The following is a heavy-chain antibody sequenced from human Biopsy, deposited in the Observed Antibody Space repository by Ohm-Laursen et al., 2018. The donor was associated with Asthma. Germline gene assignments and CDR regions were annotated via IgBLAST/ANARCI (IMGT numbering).Heavy chain of an antibody. Sequence: ASVKVSCNASGYTFIHFAIHWVRQAPGQRLEWMGWINAGDGNTKYSQKFQGRVTITRDTSASTAYMDLCSLRSEDTAMYYCARTYYDFLTGQVNDTFALWGQGTMVTVSS. J-gene: IGHJ3*01. V-gene: IGHV1-3*01. CDR2: INAGDGNT. CDR3: ARTYYDFLTGQVNDTFAL. D-gene: IGHD3-9*01. CDR1: GYTFIHFA.